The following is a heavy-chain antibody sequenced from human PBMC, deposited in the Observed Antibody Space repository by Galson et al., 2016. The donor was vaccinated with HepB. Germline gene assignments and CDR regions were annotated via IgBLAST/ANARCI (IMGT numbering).Heavy chain of an antibody. CDR1: GHTFTNYH. J-gene: IGHJ4*02. V-gene: IGHV1-46*01. D-gene: IGHD3-10*01. CDR2: INLNDGGA. CDR3: ALPFGESNPFDY. Sequence: QSGAEVKMPGASVKISCKAPGHTFTNYHMHWVRQAPGQGLEYMAMINLNDGGAAYGPNCQDRVTLTRDTSTSTVYMELRSLRSEDTATYYCALPFGESNPFDYWGQGTLVTVSS.